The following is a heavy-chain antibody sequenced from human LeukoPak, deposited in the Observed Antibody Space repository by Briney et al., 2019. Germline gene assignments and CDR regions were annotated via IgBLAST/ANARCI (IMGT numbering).Heavy chain of an antibody. J-gene: IGHJ6*02. V-gene: IGHV1-69*13. Sequence: SVKVSCKASGYTFTSYGISWVRQAPGQGLEWMGGIIPIFGTANYAQKFQGRVTITADESTSTAYMELSSLRSEDTAVYYCARGLSSSSGYYYYGMDVWGQGTTVTVSS. D-gene: IGHD6-13*01. CDR3: ARGLSSSSGYYYYGMDV. CDR1: GYTFTSYG. CDR2: IIPIFGTA.